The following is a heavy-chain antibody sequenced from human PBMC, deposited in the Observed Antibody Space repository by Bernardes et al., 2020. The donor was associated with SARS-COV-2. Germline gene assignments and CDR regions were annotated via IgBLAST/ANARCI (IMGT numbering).Heavy chain of an antibody. J-gene: IGHJ4*02. CDR2: ISGSVGTT. Sequence: GGSLRLSCAASGFTFSSYAMSWVRQAPGKGLEWVSAISGSVGTTFYADSVKGRFTISRDNSKNTLYLLMNSLRDEDTAVYYCAKFLAGSSPHRTGAVTYFDQWGQGTLVTVPS. V-gene: IGHV3-23*01. CDR1: GFTFSSYA. CDR3: AKFLAGSSPHRTGAVTYFDQ. D-gene: IGHD1-26*01.